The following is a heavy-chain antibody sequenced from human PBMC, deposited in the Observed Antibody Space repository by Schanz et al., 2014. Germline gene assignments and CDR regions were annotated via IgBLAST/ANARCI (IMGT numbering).Heavy chain of an antibody. V-gene: IGHV3-23*01. CDR2: ISGSGGST. Sequence: VQLLQFGGGLVQPGGSLRLSCAASGFTFSTYAMSWVRQAPGKGLEWVSAISGSGGSTYYADSVKGRFTISRDNAKNTLYLQMNSLRAEDTAVYYCAREQIMAAAGLVDYWGHGTLVTVSS. D-gene: IGHD6-13*01. J-gene: IGHJ4*01. CDR1: GFTFSTYA. CDR3: AREQIMAAAGLVDY.